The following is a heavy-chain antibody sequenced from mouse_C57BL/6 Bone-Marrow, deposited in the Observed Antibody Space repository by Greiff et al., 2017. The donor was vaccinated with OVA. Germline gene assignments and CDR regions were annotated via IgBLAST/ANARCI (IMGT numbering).Heavy chain of an antibody. V-gene: IGHV1-4*01. D-gene: IGHD2-10*02. Sequence: VQLQQSGAELARPGASVTMSCKASGYTFTSYTMHWVKQRPGQGLEWIGYINPSSGYTKYNQKFKDKATLTADKSSSTAYMQLSSLTSEDSAVYYCARREEYGYGKCTWFAYWGQGTLVTVSA. CDR2: INPSSGYT. CDR3: ARREEYGYGKCTWFAY. CDR1: GYTFTSYT. J-gene: IGHJ3*01.